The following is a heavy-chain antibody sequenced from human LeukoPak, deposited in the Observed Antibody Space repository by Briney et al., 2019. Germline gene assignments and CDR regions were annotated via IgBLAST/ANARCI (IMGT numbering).Heavy chain of an antibody. Sequence: GESLKISCKTSGYTFTKYWVGWVRQVPGKGLEWMGLIYPGDSETRYNPSFQGQVSISADKSISTAYLQRSSLKASDTAVYYCARHGSERGADDWGQGTLVTVSS. CDR2: IYPGDSET. D-gene: IGHD3-16*01. V-gene: IGHV5-51*01. CDR3: ARHGSERGADD. CDR1: GYTFTKYW. J-gene: IGHJ4*02.